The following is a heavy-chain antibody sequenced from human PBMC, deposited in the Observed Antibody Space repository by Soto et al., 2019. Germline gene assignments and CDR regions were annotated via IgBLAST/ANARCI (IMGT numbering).Heavy chain of an antibody. V-gene: IGHV1-69*01. Sequence: QVQLVQSGAEVKKPGSSVRVSCNASGGTFGRYSISWVRQAPGLGLEWMGGTIPIFSTTNYAQKFQGRLTIIADASTTTAYMELSSLKSDDTAVYYCASNSQYCRGGSCYAYWGQGTLVTVAS. D-gene: IGHD2-15*01. CDR1: GGTFGRYS. CDR2: TIPIFSTT. J-gene: IGHJ4*02. CDR3: ASNSQYCRGGSCYAY.